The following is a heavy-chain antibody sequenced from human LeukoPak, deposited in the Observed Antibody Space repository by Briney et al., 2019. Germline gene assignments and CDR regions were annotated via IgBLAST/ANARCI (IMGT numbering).Heavy chain of an antibody. Sequence: PSETLSLTCTVSGYSISNGYYWDWIRQPPGRGLEWIGSIYRSGNTYHNPSLKSGVTLSVDTSNNQFFLRLSTVTSADTAVYYCARLAAATSFDYWGQGTLVTVSS. D-gene: IGHD1-26*01. CDR2: IYRSGNT. V-gene: IGHV4-38-2*02. CDR1: GYSISNGYY. CDR3: ARLAAATSFDY. J-gene: IGHJ4*02.